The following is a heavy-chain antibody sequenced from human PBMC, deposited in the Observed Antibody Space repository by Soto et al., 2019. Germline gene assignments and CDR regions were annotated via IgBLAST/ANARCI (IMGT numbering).Heavy chain of an antibody. J-gene: IGHJ6*02. CDR2: IIPILDVA. CDR1: GGDFLSYT. Sequence: QLVQSGAEVKRPGSSVKVSCKASGGDFLSYTISWVRQVPGQGPEWMGTIIPILDVAKNAQKFQGRVAIPADKATSTVYMELRSLRSDATAAYYCAQMWFGELWHGMDVWGQGTTITVSS. CDR3: AQMWFGELWHGMDV. D-gene: IGHD3-10*01. V-gene: IGHV1-69*02.